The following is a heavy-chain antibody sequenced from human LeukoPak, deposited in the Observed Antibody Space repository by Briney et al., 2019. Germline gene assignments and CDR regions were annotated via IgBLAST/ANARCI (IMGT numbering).Heavy chain of an antibody. D-gene: IGHD6-13*01. CDR1: GFTFSSYG. V-gene: IGHV3-30*18. CDR2: ISYDGSNK. J-gene: IGHJ4*02. CDR3: AKDGYSSSWWTYYFDY. Sequence: GRSLRLSCAASGFTFSSYGMHWVRQAPGKGLEWVAVISYDGSNKYYADSVKGRFTISRDNSKNTLYLQMNSLRAEDTAVYYCAKDGYSSSWWTYYFDYWGQGTLVTVS.